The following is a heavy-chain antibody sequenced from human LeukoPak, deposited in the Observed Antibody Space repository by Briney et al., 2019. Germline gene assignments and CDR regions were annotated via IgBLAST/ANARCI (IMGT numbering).Heavy chain of an antibody. D-gene: IGHD4-4*01. V-gene: IGHV4-30-2*01. CDR2: IYHSGST. CDR1: GGSISSGGYS. CDR3: ARLQTTTYYYYGMDV. J-gene: IGHJ6*02. Sequence: SQTLSLTCAVSGGSISSGGYSWSWIRQPPGKGLEWIGYIYHSGSTNYNPSLKSRVTISVDTSKNQFSLKLSSVTAADTAVYYCARLQTTTYYYYGMDVWGQGTTVTVSS.